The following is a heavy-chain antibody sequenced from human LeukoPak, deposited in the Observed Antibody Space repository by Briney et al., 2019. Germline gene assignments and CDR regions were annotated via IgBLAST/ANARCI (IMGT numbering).Heavy chain of an antibody. V-gene: IGHV4-30-2*03. CDR1: GGSISSGGYY. J-gene: IGHJ1*01. CDR3: ARQYSSSWSEYFHH. Sequence: PSETLSLTCTVSGGSISSGGYYWSWIRQPPGKGLEWIGYIYHSGSTYYNPSLKSRVTISVDTSKNQFSLRLSSVTAADTAVYYCARQYSSSWSEYFHHWGQGTLVTVSS. CDR2: IYHSGST. D-gene: IGHD6-13*01.